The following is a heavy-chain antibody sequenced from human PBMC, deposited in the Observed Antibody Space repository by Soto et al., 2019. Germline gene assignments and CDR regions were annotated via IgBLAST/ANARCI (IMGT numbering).Heavy chain of an antibody. D-gene: IGHD3-3*01. CDR1: GGSFSGYY. J-gene: IGHJ4*02. CDR2: INHSGST. V-gene: IGHV4-34*01. CDR3: ARGRSSVLRFLEWLLYFDY. Sequence: SETLSLTCAVYGGSFSGYYWSWIRQPPGKGLEWIGEINHSGSTNYNPSLKSRVTVSVDTSKNQFSLKLSSVTAADTAVYYCARGRSSVLRFLEWLLYFDYWGQGTLVTVSS.